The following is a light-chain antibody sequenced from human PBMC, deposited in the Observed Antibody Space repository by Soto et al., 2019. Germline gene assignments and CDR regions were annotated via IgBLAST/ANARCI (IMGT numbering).Light chain of an antibody. J-gene: IGLJ2*01. CDR1: SSDIGGYNF. Sequence: QSALTQPASVSGSPGQSITISCTGTSSDIGGYNFVSWYQQHPGRAPKLIIYEVSNRPSGVSDRFSGSKSGNTASLTISGLQTEDEAEYYCSSFTTSSSLVVFGGGTKLTVL. CDR3: SSFTTSSSLVV. CDR2: EVS. V-gene: IGLV2-14*03.